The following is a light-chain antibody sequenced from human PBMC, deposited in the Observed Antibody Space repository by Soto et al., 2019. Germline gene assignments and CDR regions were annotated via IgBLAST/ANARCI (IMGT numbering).Light chain of an antibody. CDR1: QSISGL. CDR3: QQYNSYPLT. J-gene: IGKJ5*01. CDR2: KAS. V-gene: IGKV1-5*03. Sequence: DLQMTQSPSTLSASVGDRVTITCRASQSISGLLAWYQQKPGRAPTLLIYKASTLESGVSSRFSGSGSGTEFTLTISSLQPDDLATYYCQQYNSYPLTFGQGTRLEIK.